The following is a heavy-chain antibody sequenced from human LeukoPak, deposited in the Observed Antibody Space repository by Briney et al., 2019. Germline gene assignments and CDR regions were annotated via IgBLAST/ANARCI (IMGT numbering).Heavy chain of an antibody. CDR3: ARGWISTTYNWFDP. V-gene: IGHV3-23*01. D-gene: IGHD1-1*01. Sequence: PGGSLRLSCAASGFTFSSYAMSWVRQAPGKGLEWVSAISGSGGSTYYADSVKGRFTISRDNSKNTLYLQMNSLRAEDTAVYYCARGWISTTYNWFDPWGQGTLVTVSS. J-gene: IGHJ5*02. CDR2: ISGSGGST. CDR1: GFTFSSYA.